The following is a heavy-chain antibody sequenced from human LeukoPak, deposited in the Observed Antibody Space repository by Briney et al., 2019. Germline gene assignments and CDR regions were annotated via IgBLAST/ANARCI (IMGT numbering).Heavy chain of an antibody. J-gene: IGHJ4*02. V-gene: IGHV3-21*01. CDR3: ARELGGYCSSTSCLVPYIDY. D-gene: IGHD2-2*01. Sequence: AGGSLSLSCAASGFTFSGYSMNWVRQAPGKGLKWVSSISSSSYIYYADSVKGRFTISRDNAKNSLYLQMNSLRAEDTAVYYCARELGGYCSSTSCLVPYIDYWGQGTLVTVSS. CDR2: ISSSSYI. CDR1: GFTFSGYS.